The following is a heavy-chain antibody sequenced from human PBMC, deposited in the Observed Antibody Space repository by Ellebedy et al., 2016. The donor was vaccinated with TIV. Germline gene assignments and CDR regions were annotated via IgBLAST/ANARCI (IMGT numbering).Heavy chain of an antibody. Sequence: PGGSLRLSCAASGFPFSSYAMSWVRQAPGKGLEWVSLISSSADATFYADSVQGRYTISRDNSKNTLYLQMNSLGAEDTAIYYCAKALGGVNEALNVWGQGTLVTVSS. CDR3: AKALGGVNEALNV. CDR1: GFPFSSYA. CDR2: ISSSADAT. V-gene: IGHV3-23*01. D-gene: IGHD3-16*01. J-gene: IGHJ3*01.